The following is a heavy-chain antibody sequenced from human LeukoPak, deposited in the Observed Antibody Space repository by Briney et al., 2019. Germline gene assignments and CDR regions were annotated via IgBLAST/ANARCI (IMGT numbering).Heavy chain of an antibody. Sequence: GGSLRLSCAASGFSFDDYAMHWVRQAPGKGLEWVSAISWNSGSIGYADFVKGRFTISRDDAKNSLYLQMNSLRAEDTALYYCAKTPAPNYGDYLGTFDIWGQGTMVTVSS. CDR3: AKTPAPNYGDYLGTFDI. J-gene: IGHJ3*02. V-gene: IGHV3-9*01. CDR2: ISWNSGSI. D-gene: IGHD4-17*01. CDR1: GFSFDDYA.